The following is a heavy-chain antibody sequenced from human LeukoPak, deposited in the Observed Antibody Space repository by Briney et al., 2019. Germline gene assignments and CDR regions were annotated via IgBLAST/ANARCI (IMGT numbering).Heavy chain of an antibody. Sequence: EGSLRLSCAASGFTFSSYWMHWVRQAPGKGLVWVSRINSDGSSTSYADSVKGRFTISRDNAKNTLYLQMNSLRAEDTAVYYCARVGDFWSGYYFDYWGQGTLVTVSS. CDR2: INSDGSST. D-gene: IGHD3-3*01. J-gene: IGHJ4*02. CDR1: GFTFSSYW. V-gene: IGHV3-74*01. CDR3: ARVGDFWSGYYFDY.